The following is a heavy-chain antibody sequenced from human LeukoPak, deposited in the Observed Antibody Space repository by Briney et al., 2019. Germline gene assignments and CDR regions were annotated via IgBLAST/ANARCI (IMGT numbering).Heavy chain of an antibody. CDR3: ARGSRTGWYYFDY. V-gene: IGHV1-69*06. CDR1: GGTFSSYA. CDR2: IIPIFATS. J-gene: IGHJ4*02. D-gene: IGHD6-19*01. Sequence: SVKVSCKASGGTFSSYAFSWVRQAPGQGLEWMGGIIPIFATSNYAHKFQGRVTITADTSTSTAYMELSSLISDGTAVYYCARGSRTGWYYFDYWGQGTLVTVSP.